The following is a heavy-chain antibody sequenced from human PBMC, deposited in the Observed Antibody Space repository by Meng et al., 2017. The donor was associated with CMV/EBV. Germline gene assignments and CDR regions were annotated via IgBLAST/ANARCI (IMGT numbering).Heavy chain of an antibody. D-gene: IGHD2/OR15-2a*01. CDR1: GFTFSKAW. J-gene: IGHJ4*02. CDR3: TTYFSYYFDY. V-gene: IGHV3-15*01. CDR2: IKSETDGGTT. Sequence: GESLKISCAASGFTFSKAWMSWVRQAPGKGLEWVGRIKSETDGGTTDYASPVKGRFTISRDDSKNTLYLQMNSLKTEDTAVYYCTTYFSYYFDYWGQGTLVTVSS.